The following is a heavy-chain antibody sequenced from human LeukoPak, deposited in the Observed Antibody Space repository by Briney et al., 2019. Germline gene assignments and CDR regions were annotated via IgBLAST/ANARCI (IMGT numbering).Heavy chain of an antibody. CDR3: AKVWDSSGWYGEFDY. V-gene: IGHV3-30*18. D-gene: IGHD6-19*01. CDR2: ISYDGSNK. Sequence: GGSLRLSCAASGFTFSSCGMHWVRQAPGKGLEWVAVISYDGSNKYYADSVKGRFTISRDNSKNTLYLQMNSLRAEDTAVYYCAKVWDSSGWYGEFDYWGQGTLVTVSS. CDR1: GFTFSSCG. J-gene: IGHJ4*02.